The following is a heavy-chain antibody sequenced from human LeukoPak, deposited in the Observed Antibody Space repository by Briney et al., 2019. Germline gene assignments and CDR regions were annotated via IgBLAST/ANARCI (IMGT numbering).Heavy chain of an antibody. Sequence: GGSLRLSCAASGFTFNTAWLSWFRQVPGKGLERVGRIKSKIDGGTAEYTAPVKGRFIISRDDSKNTLYLQMNSLKTEDTAVYYCTTGSIFGVVTYAEGYWGQGTLVTVSS. D-gene: IGHD3-3*01. CDR3: TTGSIFGVVTYAEGY. J-gene: IGHJ4*02. CDR2: IKSKIDGGTA. CDR1: GFTFNTAW. V-gene: IGHV3-15*01.